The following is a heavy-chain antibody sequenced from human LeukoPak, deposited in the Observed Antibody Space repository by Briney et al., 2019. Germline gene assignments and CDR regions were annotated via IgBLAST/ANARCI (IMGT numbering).Heavy chain of an antibody. CDR3: ARDGSSSWYNYYGMDV. J-gene: IGHJ6*02. V-gene: IGHV1-69*13. CDR2: IIPIFGTA. D-gene: IGHD6-13*01. CDR1: GYTFTSYG. Sequence: SVKVSCKASGYTFTSYGISWVRQAPGQGLEWMGGIIPIFGTANYAQKFQGRVTITADESTSTAYMELSSLRSEDTAVYYCARDGSSSWYNYYGMDVWGQGTTVTVSS.